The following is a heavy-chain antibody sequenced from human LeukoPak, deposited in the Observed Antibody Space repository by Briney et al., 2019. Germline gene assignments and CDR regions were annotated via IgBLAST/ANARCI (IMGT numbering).Heavy chain of an antibody. CDR1: GFTVSSNY. Sequence: GGSLRLSCAASGFTVSSNYMSWVRQAPGKWLEWVSSISSSSSYIYYADSVKGRFTISRDNAKNSLYLQMNSLRAEDTAVYYCARVRRRSVTTLDVGSFDYWGQGTLVTVSS. CDR2: ISSSSSYI. V-gene: IGHV3-21*01. J-gene: IGHJ4*02. D-gene: IGHD4-17*01. CDR3: ARVRRRSVTTLDVGSFDY.